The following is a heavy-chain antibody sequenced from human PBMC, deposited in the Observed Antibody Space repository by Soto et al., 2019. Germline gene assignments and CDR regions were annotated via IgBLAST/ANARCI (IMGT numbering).Heavy chain of an antibody. D-gene: IGHD5-12*01. Sequence: GGSLRLSCAASGFTFSSYWMSWVRQAPGKGLGWVANIKQDGSEKYYVDSVKGRFTISRDNAKNSLYLQMNSLRAEDTAVYYCARDYDPYSGYDYGWGQGTLVTVSS. CDR2: IKQDGSEK. CDR3: ARDYDPYSGYDYG. CDR1: GFTFSSYW. J-gene: IGHJ4*02. V-gene: IGHV3-7*01.